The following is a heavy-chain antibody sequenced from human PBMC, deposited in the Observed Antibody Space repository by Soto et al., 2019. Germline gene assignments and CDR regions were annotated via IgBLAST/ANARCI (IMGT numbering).Heavy chain of an antibody. CDR2: LSNTGRRT. CDR3: ATEMGATQGPFDN. V-gene: IGHV3-23*01. J-gene: IGHJ4*02. Sequence: GSLRLSCVVSVFPFGANAMSWVRQAPGKGLEWVSGLSNTGRRTSYADSVKGRFNISRDNSEYTVYLQMNSLRVEDTAAYYCATEMGATQGPFDNWGQGTLVTVSS. D-gene: IGHD1-26*01. CDR1: VFPFGANA.